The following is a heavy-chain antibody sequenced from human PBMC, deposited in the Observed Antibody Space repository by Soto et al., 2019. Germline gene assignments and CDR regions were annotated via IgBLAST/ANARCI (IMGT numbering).Heavy chain of an antibody. Sequence: SETLSLTCTVSGGSISSYYWSWIRQPPGKGLEWIGYIYYSGSTNYNPSLKSRVTISVDTSKNQFSLKLSSVTAADTAVYYCARQLGNYENYYYYYYMDVWGKGTTVTVSS. CDR2: IYYSGST. D-gene: IGHD4-4*01. CDR1: GGSISSYY. J-gene: IGHJ6*03. CDR3: ARQLGNYENYYYYYYMDV. V-gene: IGHV4-59*08.